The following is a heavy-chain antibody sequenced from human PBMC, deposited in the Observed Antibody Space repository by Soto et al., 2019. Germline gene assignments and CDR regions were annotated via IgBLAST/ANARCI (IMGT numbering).Heavy chain of an antibody. CDR3: ARDTNGLHY. J-gene: IGHJ4*02. D-gene: IGHD2-8*01. Sequence: PGGSLRLSCAASGLIFSNYKMHWVRQAPGKGLVWVSRISTDGSITDYADSVKGRFTVSRDNAKNTLYLQMNSLRVDDTAVYYCARDTNGLHYWGQGTRVTVSS. V-gene: IGHV3-74*01. CDR1: GLIFSNYK. CDR2: ISTDGSIT.